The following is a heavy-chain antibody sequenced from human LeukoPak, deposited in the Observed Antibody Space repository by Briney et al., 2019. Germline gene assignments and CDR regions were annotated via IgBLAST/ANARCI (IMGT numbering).Heavy chain of an antibody. V-gene: IGHV3-48*01. CDR3: ARSQPYYDYVWGSYRSIDY. J-gene: IGHJ4*02. CDR1: GFTFSSYA. CDR2: ISSSSSTI. D-gene: IGHD3-16*02. Sequence: PGGSLRLSCAASGFTFSSYAMSWVRQAPGKGLEWVSYISSSSSTIYYADSVKGRFTISRDNAKNSLYLQMNSLRAEDTAVYYCARSQPYYDYVWGSYRSIDYWGQGTLVTVSS.